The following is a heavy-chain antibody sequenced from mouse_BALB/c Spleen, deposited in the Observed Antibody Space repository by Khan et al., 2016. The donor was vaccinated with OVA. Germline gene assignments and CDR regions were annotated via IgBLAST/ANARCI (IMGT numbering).Heavy chain of an antibody. V-gene: IGHV9-3-1*01. Sequence: QIQLVQSGPELMKPGATVKISCKASGYTFTNYGIDWVKQAPGKGLKWMGGINTYTGRPTYADDFKGRVAFTLETSASTAYLQINNLTNEDTSTYCCGRRDYYRCFAYWGQGTLVTVFA. CDR3: GRRDYYRCFAY. J-gene: IGHJ3*01. CDR2: INTYTGRP. CDR1: GYTFTNYG. D-gene: IGHD2-14*01.